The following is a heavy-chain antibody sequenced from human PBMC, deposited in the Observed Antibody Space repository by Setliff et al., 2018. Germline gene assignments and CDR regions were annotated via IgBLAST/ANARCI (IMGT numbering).Heavy chain of an antibody. Sequence: KTSETLSLTCTVSGGSISSYYWNWIRQPPGKGLEWIGYIYYTGSTNYNPSLESRVTISIDTSNNQFSLKLRSVTAADTALYYCARHRMGAGRFDPWGQGTLVTVSS. J-gene: IGHJ5*02. D-gene: IGHD1-26*01. CDR2: IYYTGST. V-gene: IGHV4-59*08. CDR1: GGSISSYY. CDR3: ARHRMGAGRFDP.